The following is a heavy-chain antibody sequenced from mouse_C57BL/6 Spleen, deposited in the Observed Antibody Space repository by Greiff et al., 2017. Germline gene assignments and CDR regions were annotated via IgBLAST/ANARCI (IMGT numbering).Heavy chain of an antibody. D-gene: IGHD1-1*01. J-gene: IGHJ2*01. CDR3: AFVTAVVAPYYVDY. CDR2: IDPSDSYT. CDR1: GYTFTSYW. Sequence: VQLQPPGAELVMPGASVKLSCKASGYTFTSYWMHWVKQRPGQGLEWIGEIDPSDSYTNYNQKFKGKSTLTVDKSAGTAYLQLCSLTSDDSAVYYCAFVTAVVAPYYVDYWGQGTTLTVSS. V-gene: IGHV1-69*01.